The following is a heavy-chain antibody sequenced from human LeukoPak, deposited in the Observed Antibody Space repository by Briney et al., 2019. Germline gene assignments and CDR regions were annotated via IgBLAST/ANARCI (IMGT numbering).Heavy chain of an antibody. J-gene: IGHJ6*03. CDR3: ASGSGYYYYMDV. D-gene: IGHD3-10*01. CDR1: GYTFTSYA. Sequence: ASAKVSCKASGYTFTSYAMHWVRQAPGQRLEWMGWINAGNGNTKYSQKFQGRVTITRDTSASTAYMELSSLRSEDTAVYYCASGSGYYYYMDVWGKGTTVTVSS. V-gene: IGHV1-3*01. CDR2: INAGNGNT.